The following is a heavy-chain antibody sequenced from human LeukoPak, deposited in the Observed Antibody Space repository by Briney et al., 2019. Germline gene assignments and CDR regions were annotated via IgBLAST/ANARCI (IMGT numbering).Heavy chain of an antibody. D-gene: IGHD6-13*01. J-gene: IGHJ6*03. CDR1: GDSISSGSYY. CDR3: ASRHSKQQPYYYYKDI. V-gene: IGHV4-61*02. CDR2: IYSNGDT. Sequence: SETLSLTCTVSGDSISSGSYYWSWIRQPAGKGLEWIGRIYSNGDTKFNPSLKSRVTISLDTSKNQFSLKLSSATAADTAVYYCASRHSKQQPYYYYKDIWGKGTTVTVSS.